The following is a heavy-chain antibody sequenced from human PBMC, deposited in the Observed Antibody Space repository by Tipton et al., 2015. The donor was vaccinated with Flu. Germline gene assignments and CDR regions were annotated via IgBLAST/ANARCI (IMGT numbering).Heavy chain of an antibody. D-gene: IGHD3-10*01. J-gene: IGHJ4*02. CDR3: VRKGFGDY. V-gene: IGHV3-7*01. CDR2: IRQDGREI. CDR1: GFTFSGHA. Sequence: SLRLSCEASGFTFSGHAMHWVRQAPGKGLEWVANIRQDGREIYYVDSVKGRFTISRDNTKNSLFLQMNSLRADDAAVYYCVRKGFGDYWGQGALVTVSS.